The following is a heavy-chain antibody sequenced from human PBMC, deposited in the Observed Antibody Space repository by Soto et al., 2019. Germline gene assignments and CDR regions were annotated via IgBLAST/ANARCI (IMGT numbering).Heavy chain of an antibody. D-gene: IGHD5-18*01. Sequence: GGSLGLCCAASGVTFSGSSMHWVRQASGKGLEWVGRIRSKVNSYATAYAASVEGRFIISRDDSKNTTYLQMNSLKTEDSSVYYCTRRGTHWPDTALGYCGQGT. V-gene: IGHV3-73*01. CDR1: GVTFSGSS. CDR3: TRRGTHWPDTALGY. CDR2: IRSKVNSYAT. J-gene: IGHJ1*01.